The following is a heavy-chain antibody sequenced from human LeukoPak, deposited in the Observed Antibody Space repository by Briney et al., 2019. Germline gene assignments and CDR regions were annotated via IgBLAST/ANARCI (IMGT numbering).Heavy chain of an antibody. CDR1: GFTFSDFY. J-gene: IGHJ4*02. CDR3: AKDGLVWFGELN. Sequence: PGGSLRLSCAASGFTFSDFYMSWIRQAPGKGLEWVSYISSSSSYTNYADSVKGRFTISRDNSKNTLYLQMNSLRAEDTAVYYCAKDGLVWFGELNWGQGTLVTVSS. CDR2: ISSSSSYT. D-gene: IGHD3-10*01. V-gene: IGHV3-11*05.